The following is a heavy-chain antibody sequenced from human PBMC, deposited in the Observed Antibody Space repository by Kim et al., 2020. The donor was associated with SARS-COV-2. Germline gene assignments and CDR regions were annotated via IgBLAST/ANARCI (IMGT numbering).Heavy chain of an antibody. CDR2: IYYSGST. D-gene: IGHD5-18*01. CDR1: GGSISSGGYY. Sequence: SETLSLTCTVSGGSISSGGYYWSWIRQHPGKGLEWIGYIYYSGSTYYNPSLKSRVTISVDTSKNQFSLKLSSGTAADTSVYYCARATPPYTAMVKMIVVGDELLDWYFDLWGRGTLVTVSS. CDR3: ARATPPYTAMVKMIVVGDELLDWYFDL. V-gene: IGHV4-31*03. J-gene: IGHJ2*01.